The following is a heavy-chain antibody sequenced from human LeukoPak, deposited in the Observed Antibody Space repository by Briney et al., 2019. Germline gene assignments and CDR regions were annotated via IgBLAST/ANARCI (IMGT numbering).Heavy chain of an antibody. V-gene: IGHV3-21*01. CDR2: ITTTSSHI. J-gene: IGHJ6*02. CDR1: GFTFSSYD. CDR3: ARDGRITILYYYYGMDV. D-gene: IGHD3-3*01. Sequence: GGSLRLSCAVSGFTFSSYDMSWVRQAPGKGLEWVSSITTTSSHIYYADSVRGRFAISRDNAKNSLYLQMNSLRAEDTAVYYCARDGRITILYYYYGMDVWGQGTTVTVSS.